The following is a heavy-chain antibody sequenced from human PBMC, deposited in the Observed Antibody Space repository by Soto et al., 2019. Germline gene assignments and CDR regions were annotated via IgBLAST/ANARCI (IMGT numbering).Heavy chain of an antibody. V-gene: IGHV4-31*03. D-gene: IGHD4-4*01. CDR2: IYYSGST. CDR3: ARDLSDSNYVSWWFDP. J-gene: IGHJ5*02. CDR1: GGSISSGGYY. Sequence: PSETLSLTCTVSGGSISSGGYYWSWIRQHPGKGLEWIGYIYYSGSTYYNPSLKSRVTISVDTSKNQFSLKLSSVTAADTAVYYCARDLSDSNYVSWWFDPWGQGTLVTVSS.